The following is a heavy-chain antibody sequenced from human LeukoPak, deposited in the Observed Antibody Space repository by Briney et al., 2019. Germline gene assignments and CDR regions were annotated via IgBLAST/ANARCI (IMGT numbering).Heavy chain of an antibody. CDR2: INSDGSST. Sequence: PGGSLRLSCAASGFTFSSYGMYWVRHAPGTGLGWVSRINSDGSSTNYADSVKGRFTISRDNTKNTLYLQMNSLRGEDTAVYYCARLYSSGWFDYWGQGTLVTVSS. J-gene: IGHJ5*01. CDR1: GFTFSSYG. CDR3: ARLYSSGWFDY. D-gene: IGHD6-19*01. V-gene: IGHV3-74*01.